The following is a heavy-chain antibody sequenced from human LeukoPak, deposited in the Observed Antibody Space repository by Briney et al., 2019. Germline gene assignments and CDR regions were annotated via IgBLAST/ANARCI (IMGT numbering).Heavy chain of an antibody. CDR1: GFTFSSYA. CDR3: AKDLPMELRFLEWLEGTYYFDY. D-gene: IGHD3-3*01. Sequence: PGGSLRLSCAASGFTFSSYAMSWVRQAPGKGLEWVSAISGSGGSTYYADSVKGRFTISRDNSKNTLYLQMNSLRAEDTAVYYCAKDLPMELRFLEWLEGTYYFDYWGQGTLVTVSS. V-gene: IGHV3-23*01. CDR2: ISGSGGST. J-gene: IGHJ4*02.